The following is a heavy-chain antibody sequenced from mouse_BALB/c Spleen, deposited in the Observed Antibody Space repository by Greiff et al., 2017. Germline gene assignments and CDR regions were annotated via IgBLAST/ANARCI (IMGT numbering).Heavy chain of an antibody. V-gene: IGHV3-2*02. D-gene: IGHD1-1*01. CDR1: GYSITSDYA. J-gene: IGHJ3*01. CDR3: ANYYGSSYGFAY. Sequence: EVHLVESGPGLVKPSQSLSLTCTVTGYSITSDYAWNWIRQFPGNKLEWMGYISYSGSTSYNPSLKSRISITRDTSKNQFFLQLNSVTTEDTATYYCANYYGSSYGFAYWGQGTQVTVSA. CDR2: ISYSGST.